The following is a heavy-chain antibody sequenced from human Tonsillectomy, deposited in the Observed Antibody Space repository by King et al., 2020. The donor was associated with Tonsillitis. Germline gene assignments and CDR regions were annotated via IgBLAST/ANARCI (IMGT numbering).Heavy chain of an antibody. V-gene: IGHV1-46*01. CDR3: ARDTMTSQYYYYGMDV. J-gene: IGHJ6*02. D-gene: IGHD3-22*01. CDR2: INPSGGST. Sequence: QLVQSGAEVKKPGASVKVSCKASGYTFTSYYMHWVRQAPGQGLEWMGIINPSGGSTSYAQKFQGRVTMTRDTSTSTVYMELSSLRSEDTAVYYCARDTMTSQYYYYGMDVWGQGTTVTVSS. CDR1: GYTFTSYY.